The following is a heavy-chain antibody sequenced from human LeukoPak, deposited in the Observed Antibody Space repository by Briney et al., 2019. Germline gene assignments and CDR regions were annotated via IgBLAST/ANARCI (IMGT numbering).Heavy chain of an antibody. V-gene: IGHV3-30*02. CDR3: ARVQEYDSSGYYDH. D-gene: IGHD3-22*01. CDR2: IRYDGSNK. CDR1: GFTFSSYG. J-gene: IGHJ5*02. Sequence: PGGSLRLSCAASGFTFSSYGMHWVRQAPGKGLEWVAFIRYDGSNKYYADSVKGRFTISRDNAKNSLYLQMNSLRAEDTALYYCARVQEYDSSGYYDHWGQGTLVTVSS.